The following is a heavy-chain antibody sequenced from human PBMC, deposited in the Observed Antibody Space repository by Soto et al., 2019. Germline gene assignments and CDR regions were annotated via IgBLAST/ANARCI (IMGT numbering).Heavy chain of an antibody. CDR1: GGSTSSGDYY. CDR2: IYYSGST. J-gene: IGHJ4*02. D-gene: IGHD4-4*01. CDR3: AREPLPYSNYVIFDY. Sequence: SETLSLTCTVSGGSTSSGDYYWSWIRQPPGKGLEWIGYIYYSGSTYYNPSLKSRVTISVDTSKNQFSLKLSSVTAADTAVYYCAREPLPYSNYVIFDYWGQGTLVTVSS. V-gene: IGHV4-30-4*01.